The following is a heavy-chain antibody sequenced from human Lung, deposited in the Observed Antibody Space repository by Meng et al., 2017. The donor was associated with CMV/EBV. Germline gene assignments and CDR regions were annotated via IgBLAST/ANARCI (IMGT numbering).Heavy chain of an antibody. Sequence: GGSXRLSCAASGFTLSSYWMSWVRQAPGKGLEWVANIKEDGSEKYYVDSVKGRFTISRDNAKNSLYVQMNSLRGEDTAVYYCARAYRAIDYWGQGKLVTVSS. CDR2: IKEDGSEK. V-gene: IGHV3-7*01. J-gene: IGHJ4*02. D-gene: IGHD1-26*01. CDR3: ARAYRAIDY. CDR1: GFTLSSYW.